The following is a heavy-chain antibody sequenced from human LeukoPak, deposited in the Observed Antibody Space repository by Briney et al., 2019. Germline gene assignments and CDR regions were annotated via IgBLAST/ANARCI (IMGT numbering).Heavy chain of an antibody. CDR3: ARDDGFGETHYYYYGMDV. J-gene: IGHJ6*02. Sequence: GRSLRLSCAASGFTFSSYGMHWVRQAPGKGLEWVAVIWYDGSNKYYADSVKGRFTISRDNSKNTLYLQMNSLRAEDTAVYYCARDDGFGETHYYYYGMDVWGQGTTVTVSS. CDR1: GFTFSSYG. D-gene: IGHD3-10*01. V-gene: IGHV3-33*01. CDR2: IWYDGSNK.